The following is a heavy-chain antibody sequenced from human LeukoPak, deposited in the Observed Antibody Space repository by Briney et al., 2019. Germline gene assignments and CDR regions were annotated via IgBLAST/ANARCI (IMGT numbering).Heavy chain of an antibody. CDR2: ISYDGSNK. CDR3: ARGGAAGIYGMDV. D-gene: IGHD6-13*01. V-gene: IGHV3-30*02. Sequence: GGSLRLSCAASGFPFSSHGMHWVRQAPGKGLEWVTFISYDGSNKDYADSVKGRFTISRDNSKNTLYLQVDSLRPEDTAVYYCARGGAAGIYGMDVWGQGAIMTVTS. CDR1: GFPFSSHG. J-gene: IGHJ6*02.